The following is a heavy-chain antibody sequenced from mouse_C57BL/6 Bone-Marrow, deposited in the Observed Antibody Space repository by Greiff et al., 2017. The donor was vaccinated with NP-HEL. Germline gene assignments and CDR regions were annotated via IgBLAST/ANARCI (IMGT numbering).Heavy chain of an antibody. D-gene: IGHD1-1*01. V-gene: IGHV10-3*01. CDR2: IRRKSSNYAT. J-gene: IGHJ4*01. Sequence: EVQLVESGGGLVQPKGSLKLSCAASGFTFNTYAMHWVRQAPGKGLEWVARIRRKSSNYATYYADSVKDRFTISRDDSQSMLYLQMNNLKTEDTAMYYCVRVITTVVATNYYAMDYWGQGTSVTVSS. CDR1: GFTFNTYA. CDR3: VRVITTVVATNYYAMDY.